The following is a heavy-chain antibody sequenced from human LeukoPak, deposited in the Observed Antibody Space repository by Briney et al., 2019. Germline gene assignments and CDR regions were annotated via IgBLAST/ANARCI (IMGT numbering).Heavy chain of an antibody. Sequence: PGGSLRLSCAASGFTFDDYAMHWVRQAPGKGLEWVSGISWYSGSIGYADSVKGRFTISRDNAKNSLYLQMNSLRAEDTALYYCAKVRYSSGWYDYWGQGTLVTVSS. CDR2: ISWYSGSI. CDR1: GFTFDDYA. D-gene: IGHD6-19*01. CDR3: AKVRYSSGWYDY. J-gene: IGHJ4*02. V-gene: IGHV3-9*01.